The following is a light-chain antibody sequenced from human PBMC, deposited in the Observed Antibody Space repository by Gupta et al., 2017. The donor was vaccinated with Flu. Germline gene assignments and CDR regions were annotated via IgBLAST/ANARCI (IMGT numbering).Light chain of an antibody. CDR2: GVT. V-gene: IGLV2-14*01. Sequence: QSPLTQPASLSGFPGQSITISCTGTSSDIGSYNYVSWYQQHPGQAPKLLIYGVTNRPSGVSNRFSASKSGDTASLTISGLQAEDEAYYYCSSCISSSTLVFGGGTKLTVL. CDR3: SSCISSSTLV. CDR1: SSDIGSYNY. J-gene: IGLJ2*01.